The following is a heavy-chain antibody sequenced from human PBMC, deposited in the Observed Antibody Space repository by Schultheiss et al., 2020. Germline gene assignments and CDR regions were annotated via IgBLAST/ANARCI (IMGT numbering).Heavy chain of an antibody. J-gene: IGHJ4*02. CDR2: ISYDGSNK. CDR1: GFTFSSYA. V-gene: IGHV3-30*04. CDR3: ARRRYSSGWYGSGPADY. Sequence: GGSLRLSCAASGFTFSSYAMHWVRQAPGKGLEWVAVISYDGSNKYYADSVKGRFTISRDNSKNTLSLQMNSLRAEDTAVYYCARRRYSSGWYGSGPADYWGRGTLVTVSS. D-gene: IGHD6-19*01.